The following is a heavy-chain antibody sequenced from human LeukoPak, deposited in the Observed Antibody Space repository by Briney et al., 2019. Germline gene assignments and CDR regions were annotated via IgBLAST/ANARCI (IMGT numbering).Heavy chain of an antibody. CDR1: GFSFSSSW. CDR2: IKQDGSEK. Sequence: GGSLRVSRTASGFSFSSSWMSWVRQAPGKGLEWVANIKQDGSEKYYVDSVKGRFSISRDNAKSSLYLQMNSLRAEDTAVYYCARVLILAGGTFDFWGQGALVTVSS. V-gene: IGHV3-7*05. CDR3: ARVLILAGGTFDF. J-gene: IGHJ4*02. D-gene: IGHD6-19*01.